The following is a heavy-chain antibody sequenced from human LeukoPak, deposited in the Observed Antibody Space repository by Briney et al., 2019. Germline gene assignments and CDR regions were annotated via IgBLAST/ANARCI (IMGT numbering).Heavy chain of an antibody. V-gene: IGHV4-31*03. D-gene: IGHD6-13*01. CDR3: ARDPLDSSSWATRAFDI. CDR2: IYYGGNT. CDR1: GGSISSGGYY. Sequence: SQTLSLTCTVSGGSISSGGYYWSWIRQHPEKGLEWIGYIYYGGNTYYNPSLKSRLTISVDASKNQFSLKLSSVTAADTAVYYCARDPLDSSSWATRAFDIWGQGTMVTVSS. J-gene: IGHJ3*02.